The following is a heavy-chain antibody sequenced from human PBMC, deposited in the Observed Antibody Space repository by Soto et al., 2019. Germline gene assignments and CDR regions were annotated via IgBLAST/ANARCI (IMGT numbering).Heavy chain of an antibody. J-gene: IGHJ6*02. Sequence: GGSLRLSCAASGFTFSSYSMNWVRQAPGKGLEWVSSISSSSSYIYYADSVKGRFTISRDNAKNSLYLQMNSLRAEDTAVYYCAREYYYDSSGYYYNLFNYYYGMDVWGQGTTVTVSS. CDR1: GFTFSSYS. CDR2: ISSSSSYI. D-gene: IGHD3-22*01. CDR3: AREYYYDSSGYYYNLFNYYYGMDV. V-gene: IGHV3-21*01.